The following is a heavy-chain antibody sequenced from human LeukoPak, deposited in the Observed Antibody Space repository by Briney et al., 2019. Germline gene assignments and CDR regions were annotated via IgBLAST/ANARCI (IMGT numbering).Heavy chain of an antibody. V-gene: IGHV4-59*01. D-gene: IGHD5-18*01. CDR2: IYYSGST. CDR1: GGSISSYY. Sequence: SETLSLTCTVSGGSISSYYWSWIRQPPGKGLEWIGYIYYSGSTNYNPSLKSRVTISVDTSKNQFSLKLSSVTAADTAVYYCARDYSTRSFDPWGQGTLVTVSS. J-gene: IGHJ5*02. CDR3: ARDYSTRSFDP.